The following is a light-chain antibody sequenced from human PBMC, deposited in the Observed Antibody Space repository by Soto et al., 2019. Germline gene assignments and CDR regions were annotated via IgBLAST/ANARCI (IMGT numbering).Light chain of an antibody. V-gene: IGKV3-11*01. CDR1: QSVSSS. CDR2: GAS. CDR3: QQFDDSVT. Sequence: EIVLTQSPATLSLSPVERATLSCRASQSVSSSLAWYQQKPGPAPRLVMYGASDRATGTPGRFSGSGSGTDFPLTISGLEPEDAAVYYCQQFDDSVTFGQGTRLEIK. J-gene: IGKJ5*01.